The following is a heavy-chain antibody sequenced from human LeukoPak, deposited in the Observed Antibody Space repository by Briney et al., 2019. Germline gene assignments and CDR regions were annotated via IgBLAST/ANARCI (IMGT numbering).Heavy chain of an antibody. V-gene: IGHV3-21*01. Sequence: KAGGSLRLSCAASGFTFSNYSMNWVRQAPGKGLEWVSAISSSSSYIYYADSMRGRFTISRDNAKNSLYLQMNSVRAEDTAVYYCARGFYCGGDCYSPDYYYYGMDVWGQGTTVTVSS. CDR2: ISSSSSYI. D-gene: IGHD2-21*02. J-gene: IGHJ6*02. CDR3: ARGFYCGGDCYSPDYYYYGMDV. CDR1: GFTFSNYS.